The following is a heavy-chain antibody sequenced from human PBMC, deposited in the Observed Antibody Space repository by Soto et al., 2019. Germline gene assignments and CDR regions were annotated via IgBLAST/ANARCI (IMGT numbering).Heavy chain of an antibody. J-gene: IGHJ3*02. CDR3: ARDPRYYDSSGYYVDAFDI. D-gene: IGHD3-22*01. CDR2: IYYSGST. CDR1: GGSISSGDYY. Sequence: QVQLQESGPGLVKPSQTLSLTCTVSGGSISSGDYYWSWIRQPPGKGLEWIGYIYYSGSTYYNPSLKSRFTISVDTSKNQFSLKLSSVTAADTAVYYCARDPRYYDSSGYYVDAFDIWGQGTMVTVSS. V-gene: IGHV4-30-4*01.